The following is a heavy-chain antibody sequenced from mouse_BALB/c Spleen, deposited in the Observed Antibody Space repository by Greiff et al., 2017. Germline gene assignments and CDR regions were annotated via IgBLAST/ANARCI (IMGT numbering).Heavy chain of an antibody. Sequence: DVKLVESGGGLVQPGGSRKLSCAASGFTFSSFGMHWVRQAPEKGLEWVAYISSGSSTIYYADTVKGRFTISRDNPKNTLFLQMTSLRSEDTAMYYCARADYGNFFDYWGQGTTLTVSS. CDR1: GFTFSSFG. J-gene: IGHJ2*01. V-gene: IGHV5-17*02. CDR2: ISSGSSTI. D-gene: IGHD2-1*01. CDR3: ARADYGNFFDY.